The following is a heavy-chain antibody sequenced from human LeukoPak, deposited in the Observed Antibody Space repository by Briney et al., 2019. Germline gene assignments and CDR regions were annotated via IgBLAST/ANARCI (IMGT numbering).Heavy chain of an antibody. D-gene: IGHD3-3*02. CDR1: GFTFSDYY. V-gene: IGHV3-11*04. CDR3: VRVSKDTFLPSFFDY. Sequence: GGSLRLSCAASGFTFSDYYLSWIRQAPGKGLECVSYISSTDGTMFYAASVKGRFSISRDNAQSSLHLQMNSLRAEDSAIYYCVRVSKDTFLPSFFDYWGQGTPVTVSS. J-gene: IGHJ4*02. CDR2: ISSTDGTM.